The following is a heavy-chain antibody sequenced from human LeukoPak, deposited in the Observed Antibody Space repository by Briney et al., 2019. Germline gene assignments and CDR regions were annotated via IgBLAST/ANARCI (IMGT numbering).Heavy chain of an antibody. J-gene: IGHJ5*02. V-gene: IGHV4-59*01. CDR1: GGSISNYY. Sequence: PSETLSLTCTVSGGSISNYYWSWIRQPPGKGLEWIGYIYYSGSTNYNPSLKSRVTISVDTSKNQFSLKLSSVTAADTAAYYCAREFVKARWFDPWGQGTLVTVSS. CDR3: AREFVKARWFDP. CDR2: IYYSGST.